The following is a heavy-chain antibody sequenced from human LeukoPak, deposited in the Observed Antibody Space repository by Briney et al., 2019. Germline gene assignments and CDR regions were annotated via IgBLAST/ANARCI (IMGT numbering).Heavy chain of an antibody. V-gene: IGHV3-23*01. D-gene: IGHD6-19*01. CDR1: GFTFSSYA. Sequence: GGSLRLSCAASGFTFSSYAMSWVHQAPGKGLEWVSAISGSGGSTYYADSVKGRFTISRDNAKNSLYLQMNSLRAEDTAVYYCARMESGGWKHFDYWGQGTLVTVSS. CDR2: ISGSGGST. J-gene: IGHJ4*02. CDR3: ARMESGGWKHFDY.